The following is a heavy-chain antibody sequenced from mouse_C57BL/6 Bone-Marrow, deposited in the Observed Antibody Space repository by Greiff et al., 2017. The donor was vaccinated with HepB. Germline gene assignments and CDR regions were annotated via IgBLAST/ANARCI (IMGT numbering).Heavy chain of an antibody. Sequence: EVQRVESGGDLVKPGGSLKLSCAASGFTFSSYGMSWVRQTPDKRLEWVATISSGGSYTHYPDSVKGRFTISRDNAKNTLYLQMSSLKSEDTAMYYCASPGGTTLVAHYYAMDYWGQGTSVTVSS. V-gene: IGHV5-6*01. J-gene: IGHJ4*01. D-gene: IGHD1-1*01. CDR2: ISSGGSYT. CDR3: ASPGGTTLVAHYYAMDY. CDR1: GFTFSSYG.